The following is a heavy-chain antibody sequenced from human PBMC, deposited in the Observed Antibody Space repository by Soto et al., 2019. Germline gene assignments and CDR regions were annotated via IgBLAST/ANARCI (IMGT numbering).Heavy chain of an antibody. CDR2: INVYNSNT. J-gene: IGHJ4*02. V-gene: IGHV1-18*01. CDR3: ARDGVEATTGISGY. CDR1: GYTFTSYA. D-gene: IGHD4-17*01. Sequence: ASVKVSCKASGYTFTSYAISWVRQAPGQGLEWMGWINVYNSNTKYAQKFQGRVTMTTDTSTSTVYMELRSLTSDDTAVYYCARDGVEATTGISGYWGQGTLVTVSS.